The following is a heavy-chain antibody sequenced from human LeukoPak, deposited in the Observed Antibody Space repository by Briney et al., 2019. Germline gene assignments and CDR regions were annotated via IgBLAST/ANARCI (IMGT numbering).Heavy chain of an antibody. D-gene: IGHD4-23*01. Sequence: GGSLRLSCAASGFTFSNYWMSWVRQAPGKGLEWVSAISDNGIGTYYADSVKGRFTVSRDNSKNTLYLQMSSLRAEDTAVYYCAKYKGNSHYYYYMDVWGKGTTVTVSS. CDR1: GFTFSNYW. CDR3: AKYKGNSHYYYYMDV. V-gene: IGHV3-23*01. CDR2: ISDNGIGT. J-gene: IGHJ6*03.